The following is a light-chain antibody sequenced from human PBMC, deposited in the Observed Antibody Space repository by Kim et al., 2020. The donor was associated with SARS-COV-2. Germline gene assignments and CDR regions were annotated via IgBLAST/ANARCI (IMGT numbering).Light chain of an antibody. Sequence: SVKLTCTLSSGHSSYAIAWHQQQPEKGPRYLMKLNSDGSHSKGDGISDRFSGSSSGAERYLTISSLQSEDEADYYCQTWGTGIVVFGGGTQLTVL. CDR3: QTWGTGIVV. CDR2: LNSDGSH. V-gene: IGLV4-69*01. J-gene: IGLJ2*01. CDR1: SGHSSYA.